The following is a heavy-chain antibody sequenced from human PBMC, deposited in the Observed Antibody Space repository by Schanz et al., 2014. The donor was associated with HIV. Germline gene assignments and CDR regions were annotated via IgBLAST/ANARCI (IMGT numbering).Heavy chain of an antibody. D-gene: IGHD2-15*01. Sequence: EVQLVESGGDLVKPGGSLTLSCAVSGFTLSDAWMSWVRQAPGRGLEWVSGISWNSGSIGYADSVKGRFTVSRDNSKNTLYLQLDNVRAEDTAVYYCAKEGKPVVVDGPRHWGQGVLVTVSS. V-gene: IGHV3-23*04. J-gene: IGHJ4*02. CDR1: GFTLSDAW. CDR3: AKEGKPVVVDGPRH. CDR2: ISWNSGSI.